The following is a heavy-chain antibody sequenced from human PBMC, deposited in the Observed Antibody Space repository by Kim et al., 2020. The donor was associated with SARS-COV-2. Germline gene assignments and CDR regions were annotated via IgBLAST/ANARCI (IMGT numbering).Heavy chain of an antibody. Sequence: STHYNPSLKIRVTISVDTSKTQCSLKRSSVTAADTAVYSCATLAGGIVDYWGQGTLVTVSS. V-gene: IGHV4-34*01. CDR2: ST. CDR3: ATLAGGIVDY. D-gene: IGHD6-13*01. J-gene: IGHJ4*02.